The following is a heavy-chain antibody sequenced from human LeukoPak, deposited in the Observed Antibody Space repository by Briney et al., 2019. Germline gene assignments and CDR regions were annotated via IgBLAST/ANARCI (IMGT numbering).Heavy chain of an antibody. D-gene: IGHD1-26*01. V-gene: IGHV4-34*01. J-gene: IGHJ6*03. CDR1: GGSFSGYY. CDR3: AREVGATPGNYYYYYMDV. CDR2: INHSGST. Sequence: SETLSLTCAVYGGSFSGYYWSWIRQPPGKGVEWIGEINHSGSTNYNPSLKSRVTISVDTSKNQFSLKLSSVTAADTAVHYCAREVGATPGNYYYYYMDVWGKGTTVTVSS.